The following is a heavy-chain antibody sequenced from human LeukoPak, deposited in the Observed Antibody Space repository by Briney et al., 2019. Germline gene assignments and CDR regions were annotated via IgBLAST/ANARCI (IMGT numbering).Heavy chain of an antibody. CDR2: INPNSGGT. CDR3: ARTATMIVVGAFDY. D-gene: IGHD3-22*01. Sequence: GASVKVSCKASGGTFSSYAISWVRQAPGQGLEWMGWINPNSGGTNYAQKFQGRVTMTRDTSISTAYMELSRLRSDDTAVYYCARTATMIVVGAFDYWGQGTLVTVSS. CDR1: GGTFSSYA. V-gene: IGHV1-2*02. J-gene: IGHJ4*02.